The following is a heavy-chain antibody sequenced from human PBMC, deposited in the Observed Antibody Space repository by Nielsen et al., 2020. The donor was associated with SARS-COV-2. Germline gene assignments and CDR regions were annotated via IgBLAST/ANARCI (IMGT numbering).Heavy chain of an antibody. V-gene: IGHV3-33*08. J-gene: IGHJ5*02. CDR2: IWYDGSNK. CDR1: EISFRSYG. Sequence: GESLKISCVASEISFRSYGMHWVRQAPGKGLEWVAVIWYDGSNKYYADSVKGRFTISRDNSKNTLYLQMNSLRAEDTAVYYCARESDYGDYDWFDPWGQGTLVTVSS. D-gene: IGHD4-17*01. CDR3: ARESDYGDYDWFDP.